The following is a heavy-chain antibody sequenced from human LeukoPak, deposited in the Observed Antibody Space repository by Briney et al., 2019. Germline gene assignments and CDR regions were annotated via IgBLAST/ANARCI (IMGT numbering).Heavy chain of an antibody. D-gene: IGHD6-13*01. CDR1: GGSISSYY. Sequence: PSETLSLTCTVSGGSISSYYWSWIRQPPEKGLEWIGYIYYSGSANYNPSLKSRVTISVDTSKNQFSLKLSSVTAADTAVYYCGRARIAAAGNNYYYGMDVWGQGTTVTVSS. V-gene: IGHV4-59*01. CDR3: GRARIAAAGNNYYYGMDV. J-gene: IGHJ6*02. CDR2: IYYSGSA.